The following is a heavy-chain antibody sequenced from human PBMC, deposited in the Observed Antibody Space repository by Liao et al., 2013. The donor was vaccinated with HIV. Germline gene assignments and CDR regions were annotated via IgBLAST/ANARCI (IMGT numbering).Heavy chain of an antibody. Sequence: QVQLQESGPGLVKSSETLSLTCTVSGGSISSYYWSWIRQPPGKGLEWIGEINHSGGTNYNPSLKSRVTMSVDTSRNQFSLKLSSVTAADTAVYYCARGEHYDSSAFYFGLIYFDYWGQGTLVTVSS. CDR2: INHSGGT. CDR3: ARGEHYDSSAFYFGLIYFDY. J-gene: IGHJ4*02. D-gene: IGHD3-22*01. V-gene: IGHV4-59*12. CDR1: GGSISSYY.